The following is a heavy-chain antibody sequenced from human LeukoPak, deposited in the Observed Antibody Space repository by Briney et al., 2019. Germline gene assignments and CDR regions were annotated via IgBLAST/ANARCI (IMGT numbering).Heavy chain of an antibody. D-gene: IGHD6-13*01. Sequence: PGGSLRLSCAASGFTFSSYAMSWVRQAPGKGLEWVSAISGSGGSTYYADSVKGRFTISRDNSKNTLYLQMNSPRAEDTAVYYYVSGFSSWFNLQHWGQGTLVTVSS. CDR1: GFTFSSYA. CDR3: VSGFSSWFNLQH. CDR2: ISGSGGST. J-gene: IGHJ1*01. V-gene: IGHV3-23*01.